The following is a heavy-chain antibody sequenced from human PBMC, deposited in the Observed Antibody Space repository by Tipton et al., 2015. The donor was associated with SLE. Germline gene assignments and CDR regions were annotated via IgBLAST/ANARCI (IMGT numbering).Heavy chain of an antibody. V-gene: IGHV4-34*01. CDR3: ARRHYSGPFDS. Sequence: TLSLTCTVSGGSISSYYWSWIRQPPGKGLEWIGEINHSGSTNYNPSLKSRVTISVDTSKNQFSLKLSSVTAADTAVYYCARRHYSGPFDSWGQGTLVTVSS. CDR2: INHSGST. CDR1: GGSISSYY. J-gene: IGHJ4*02. D-gene: IGHD5-12*01.